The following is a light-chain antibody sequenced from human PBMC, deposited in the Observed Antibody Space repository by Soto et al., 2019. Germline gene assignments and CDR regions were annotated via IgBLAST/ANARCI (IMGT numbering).Light chain of an antibody. V-gene: IGKV3-15*01. CDR3: QQRSNWPGT. CDR1: QSISSK. J-gene: IGKJ1*01. Sequence: EIVMTQSPATLSVSPGERATLSCRASQSISSKLGWYQQKPGQAPRLLIYGASTRATDIPTRFSGSGSGTDFTLTISSLEAKDFAVYYCQQRSNWPGTFGQGTKVDIK. CDR2: GAS.